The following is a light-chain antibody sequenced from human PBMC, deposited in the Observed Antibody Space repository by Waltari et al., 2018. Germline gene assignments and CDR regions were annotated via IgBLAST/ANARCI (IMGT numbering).Light chain of an antibody. J-gene: IGLJ1*01. V-gene: IGLV3-10*01. CDR1: ELPRKY. Sequence: YELTQPPSLSVSPGQPARITCSGHELPRKYAYWFQQKSGQAPGLVMYEDTKRPSAMPGGFSGSSSGIGATLTITGAQVDDEADYDFYASDSTGLRVFGGGTTVVVL. CDR3: YASDSTGLRV. CDR2: EDT.